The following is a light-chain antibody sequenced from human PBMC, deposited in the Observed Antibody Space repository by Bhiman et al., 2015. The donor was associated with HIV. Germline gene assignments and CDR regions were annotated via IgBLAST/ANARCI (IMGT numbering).Light chain of an antibody. CDR3: GTWDSSLTAVV. V-gene: IGLV1-50*01. J-gene: IGLJ2*01. CDR2: GNN. CDR1: TSNIGAGYD. Sequence: QSVLTQLPSVSGAPGQRITISCAGTTSNIGAGYDVHWYKQLPGTSPKFLIYGNNNRPSGIPDRFSGSKSGTSATLGITGLQTGDEADYSCGTWDSSLTAVVFGGGTKLTVL.